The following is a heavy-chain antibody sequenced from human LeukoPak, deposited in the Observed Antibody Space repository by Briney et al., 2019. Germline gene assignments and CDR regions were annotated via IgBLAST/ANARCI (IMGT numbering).Heavy chain of an antibody. CDR2: IYNSGST. Sequence: SETLSLTCTVSGDSISFYYWTWIRQPPGKGLEWIGYIYNSGSTNYNPSLKSRVTISVDTSKNQFSLKLSSVTAADTAVYYCARYNYDFWSGYSKWFDPWGQGTLVTVSS. J-gene: IGHJ5*02. CDR3: ARYNYDFWSGYSKWFDP. V-gene: IGHV4-59*01. D-gene: IGHD3-3*01. CDR1: GDSISFYY.